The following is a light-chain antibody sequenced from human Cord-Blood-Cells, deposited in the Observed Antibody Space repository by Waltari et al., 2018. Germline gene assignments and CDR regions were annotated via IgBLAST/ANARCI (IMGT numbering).Light chain of an antibody. CDR3: QQSYSTSWT. Sequence: DIQMTQSPSSLSASVGDRVTIPCRASQSISSYLNWYQQKPGKAPKLLIYAASSLQSGVPSRFSGSGSGTDFPLTISSLQPEDFATYYCQQSYSTSWTFGQGTKVEIK. CDR2: AAS. V-gene: IGKV1-39*01. J-gene: IGKJ1*01. CDR1: QSISSY.